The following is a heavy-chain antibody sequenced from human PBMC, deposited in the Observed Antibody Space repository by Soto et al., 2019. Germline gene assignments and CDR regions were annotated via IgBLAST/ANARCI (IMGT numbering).Heavy chain of an antibody. CDR2: LNTGDGNT. J-gene: IGHJ4*02. D-gene: IGHD3-10*01. Sequence: QVLLVQSGAEVKKPGASVKVSCKASGYSFSTYGVIWVRQAPGQGLEWMGWLNTGDGNTAYAQKLQGRINLTTDTSTTTAYMELRSLRADDTATYYCARAENYGSARDVFDHWGQGTLVTVSS. CDR3: ARAENYGSARDVFDH. V-gene: IGHV1-18*04. CDR1: GYSFSTYG.